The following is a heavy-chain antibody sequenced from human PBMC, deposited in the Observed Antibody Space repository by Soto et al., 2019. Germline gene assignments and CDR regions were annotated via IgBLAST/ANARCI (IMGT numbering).Heavy chain of an antibody. CDR3: VRMTVGTNGNNGWFDP. CDR1: GGSMSGYY. CDR2: FYHTGGT. Sequence: LSLTYIVSGGSMSGYYWSWMRQPPGEGLEWIGHFYHTGGTNYNPSLRSRVTISADMSKNQFSLSLISVTAADTAVYYCVRMTVGTNGNNGWFDPWGEGTLVTVSS. J-gene: IGHJ5*02. D-gene: IGHD1-20*01. V-gene: IGHV4-59*01.